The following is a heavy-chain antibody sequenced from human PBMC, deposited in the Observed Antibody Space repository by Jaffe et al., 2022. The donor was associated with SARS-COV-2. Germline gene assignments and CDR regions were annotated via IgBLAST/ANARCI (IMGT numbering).Heavy chain of an antibody. J-gene: IGHJ5*02. V-gene: IGHV3-66*02. Sequence: EVQLVESGGGLVQPGGSLRLSCAASGFTVSSNYMSWVRQAPGKGLEWVSVIYSGGSTYYADSVKGRFTISRDNSKNTLYLQMNSLRAEDTAVYYCARGVIAVAGHRVDPSWGQGTLVTVSS. D-gene: IGHD6-19*01. CDR1: GFTVSSNY. CDR2: IYSGGST. CDR3: ARGVIAVAGHRVDPS.